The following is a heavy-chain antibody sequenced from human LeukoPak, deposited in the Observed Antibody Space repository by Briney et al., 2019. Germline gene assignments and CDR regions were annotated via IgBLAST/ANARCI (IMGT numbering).Heavy chain of an antibody. J-gene: IGHJ4*02. CDR1: GFTFSSDG. D-gene: IGHD6-13*01. CDR2: LSGSGSTT. CDR3: AKARYTSSWPLDY. Sequence: GGSLRLSCAASGFTFSSDGMSWVRQAPGKGLEWVSALSGSGSTTYYADSVKGRFTISRDNSKNTLLLEMNSLRVEDTAVYYCAKARYTSSWPLDYWGQGTQVTVSS. V-gene: IGHV3-23*01.